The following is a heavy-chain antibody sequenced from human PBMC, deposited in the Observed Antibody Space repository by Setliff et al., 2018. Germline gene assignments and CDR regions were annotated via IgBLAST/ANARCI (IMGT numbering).Heavy chain of an antibody. V-gene: IGHV3-23*01. J-gene: IGHJ4*02. CDR1: GFTFRTYA. Sequence: GGSLRLSCVASGFTFRTYAMSWVRQAPGKGLEWVSAISGSGDATYYADSVKGRFTISRDNSKNTLYLQMNSLRADDTAVYYCMKKIIAGGGPPYDYFDYWGQGTLVTVSS. CDR3: MKKIIAGGGPPYDYFDY. D-gene: IGHD1-26*01. CDR2: ISGSGDAT.